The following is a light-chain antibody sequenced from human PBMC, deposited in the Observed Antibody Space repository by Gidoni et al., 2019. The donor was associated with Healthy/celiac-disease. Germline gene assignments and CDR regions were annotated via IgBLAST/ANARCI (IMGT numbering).Light chain of an antibody. CDR3: AAWDDSLNAVV. Sequence: QSVLTQQPSAYGTPGQRVTISCSGSSSNIGSNTVNWYQQLPGTAPKLLIYSNNQRPSGVPDRFSGSKSGTSASLAISGLQSEDEADYYCAAWDDSLNAVVFGGGTKLTVL. CDR2: SNN. CDR1: SSNIGSNT. J-gene: IGLJ2*01. V-gene: IGLV1-44*01.